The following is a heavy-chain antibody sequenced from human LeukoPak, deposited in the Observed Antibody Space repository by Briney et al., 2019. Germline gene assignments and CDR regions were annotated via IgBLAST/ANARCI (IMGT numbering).Heavy chain of an antibody. Sequence: GASVKVSCKASGFSFSSHYAHWVRQAPGQGLEWMGRIDPTGDRTVYAQKFQGRVTLTRDMSTSTVYMELSSLRSQDTAVYYCARPIGRSTSGYFDLWGRGTLVTVSS. V-gene: IGHV1-46*01. D-gene: IGHD2-2*01. CDR3: ARPIGRSTSGYFDL. CDR2: IDPTGDRT. J-gene: IGHJ2*01. CDR1: GFSFSSHY.